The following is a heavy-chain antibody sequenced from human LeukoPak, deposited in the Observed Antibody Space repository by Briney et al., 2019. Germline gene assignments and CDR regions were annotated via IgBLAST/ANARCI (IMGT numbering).Heavy chain of an antibody. CDR2: FYTSGST. CDR1: GGSIGSYY. Sequence: SETQSLTCTVSGGSIGSYYWGWIRQPAGKGLEWIGRFYTSGSTDYNPSLKSRVTISVDTSKNQFSLKLSSVTAADTAVYYCARDRDYYDSRGAFDIWGQGTMVTVSS. D-gene: IGHD3-22*01. J-gene: IGHJ3*02. CDR3: ARDRDYYDSRGAFDI. V-gene: IGHV4-4*07.